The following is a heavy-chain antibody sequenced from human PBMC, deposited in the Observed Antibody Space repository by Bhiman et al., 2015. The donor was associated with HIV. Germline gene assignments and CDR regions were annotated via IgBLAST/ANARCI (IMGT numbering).Heavy chain of an antibody. CDR3: AKDGGYSSGWYYFDY. CDR2: IRYDGSNK. V-gene: IGHV3-30*02. J-gene: IGHJ4*02. D-gene: IGHD6-19*01. CDR1: GFTFSSYG. Sequence: QVQLVESGGGVVQPGGSLRLSCAASGFTFSSYGMHWVRQAPGKGLEWVAFIRYDGSNKYYADSVKGRFTISRDNSKNTLYLQMNSLRAEDTAVYYCAKDGGYSSGWYYFDYWGQGTLVTVSS.